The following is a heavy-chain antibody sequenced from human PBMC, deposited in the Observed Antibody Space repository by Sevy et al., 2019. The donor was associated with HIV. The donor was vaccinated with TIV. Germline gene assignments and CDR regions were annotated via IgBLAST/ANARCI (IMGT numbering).Heavy chain of an antibody. CDR3: AKGRADRSITMVRGVIPGWFDP. Sequence: GGSLRLSCAASGFTFSSYAMSWVRQAPGKGLEWVSAISGSGGSTYYADSVKGRFTISRDNSKNTLYLQMNSLRAEETAVYYCAKGRADRSITMVRGVIPGWFDPWGQGTLVTVSS. V-gene: IGHV3-23*01. J-gene: IGHJ5*02. CDR1: GFTFSSYA. D-gene: IGHD3-10*01. CDR2: ISGSGGST.